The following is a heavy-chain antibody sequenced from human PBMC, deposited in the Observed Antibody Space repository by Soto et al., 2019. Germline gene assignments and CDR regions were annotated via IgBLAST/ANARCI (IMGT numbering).Heavy chain of an antibody. V-gene: IGHV1-3*03. Sequence: GASVKVSCKASGFTFTKNAIHWVRQAPGQRLEWMGWINAANGNTKYSVDSVKGRFTISRDNAKNSLYLQMNGLRAEDTAVYYCARGTSARNVGYFDYWGQGSRVTVSS. CDR3: ARGTSARNVGYFDY. J-gene: IGHJ4*02. CDR2: INAANGNT. D-gene: IGHD2-2*01. CDR1: GFTFTKNA.